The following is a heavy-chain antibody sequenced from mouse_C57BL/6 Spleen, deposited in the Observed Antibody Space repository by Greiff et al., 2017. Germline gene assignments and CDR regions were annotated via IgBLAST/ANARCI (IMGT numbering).Heavy chain of an antibody. J-gene: IGHJ2*01. D-gene: IGHD1-1*01. CDR2: INPSTGGT. Sequence: EVQLQQSGPELVKPGASVKISCTASGYSFTGYYMNWVKQSPVKSLEWIGAINPSTGGTTYNQTIKTKATLTIDKSSCTAYMQLKSLTSEDAAVYYCARSGHYDGSSYEDFDYWGQGTTLTVSS. V-gene: IGHV1-42*01. CDR3: ARSGHYDGSSYEDFDY. CDR1: GYSFTGYY.